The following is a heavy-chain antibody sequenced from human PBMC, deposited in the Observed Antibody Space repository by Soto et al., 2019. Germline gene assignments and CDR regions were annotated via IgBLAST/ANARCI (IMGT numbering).Heavy chain of an antibody. CDR1: GGTFSSSG. CDR3: ARWLQPRYTDDPYAVDV. CDR2: IVPSLDTT. Sequence: QVHLVQSGTEVKKPGSSVKVSCKASGGTFSSSGFSWVRQAPGQGLEWMGMIVPSLDTTNYAQKFQARVTITADEVTSTAYMELRSMRSADTAIYYCARWLQPRYTDDPYAVDVWGQGTRVIVSS. J-gene: IGHJ6*02. D-gene: IGHD5-18*01. V-gene: IGHV1-69*11.